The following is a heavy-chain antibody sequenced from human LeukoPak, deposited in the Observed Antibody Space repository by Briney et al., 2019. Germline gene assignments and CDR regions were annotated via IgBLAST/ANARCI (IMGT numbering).Heavy chain of an antibody. V-gene: IGHV4-34*01. J-gene: IGHJ4*02. D-gene: IGHD3-10*01. CDR2: IRDGGST. CDR3: TRSSIRGVPTD. Sequence: SETLSLTCAVYGGSLNDYYCAWIRQSPGKGLEWIGEIRDGGSTNYNPSHKSRVTLPIDSSKNHFSLNLRYLTGADTAVFFCTRSSIRGVPTDWGQGTLVTVSS. CDR1: GGSLNDYY.